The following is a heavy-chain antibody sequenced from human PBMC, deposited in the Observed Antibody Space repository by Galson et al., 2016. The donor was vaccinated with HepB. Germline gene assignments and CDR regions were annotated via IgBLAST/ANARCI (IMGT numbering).Heavy chain of an antibody. CDR3: ARISLRVGQDY. J-gene: IGHJ4*02. D-gene: IGHD1-26*01. Sequence: ETLSLTCAVYGGSLRGYYWSWIRQPPGKGLEWIGEINHSGNTNYNPSLKSRVTITVDASKNQFSLTLRSATAADTALYFCARISLRVGQDYWGQGTLVTVSS. V-gene: IGHV4-34*01. CDR2: INHSGNT. CDR1: GGSLRGYY.